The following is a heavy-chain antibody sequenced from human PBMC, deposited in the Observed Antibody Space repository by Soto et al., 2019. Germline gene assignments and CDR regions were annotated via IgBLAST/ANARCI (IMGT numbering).Heavy chain of an antibody. J-gene: IGHJ4*02. CDR1: GFTFSSYG. CDR3: AKDVYSSGWFFDY. V-gene: IGHV3-30*18. CDR2: ISYDGSNK. D-gene: IGHD6-19*01. Sequence: PEESLRLSCAASGFTFSSYGMHWVRQAPGKGLEWVAVISYDGSNKYYADPVKGRFTISRDNSKNTLYLQMNSLRAEDTAVYYCAKDVYSSGWFFDYWGQGTLVTVSS.